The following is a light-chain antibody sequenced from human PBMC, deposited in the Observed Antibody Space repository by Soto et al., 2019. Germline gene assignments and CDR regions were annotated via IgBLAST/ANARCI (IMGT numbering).Light chain of an antibody. Sequence: DIQMTQSPSTLAASVGDRVTITCRASQSISSWLAWYQQKPGKAPKLLIYKASSLESVVPSRFSGSGSGTDFTLTISSLQPDDFATYYCQQYNSYSPGFGQGTKVDIK. CDR2: KAS. V-gene: IGKV1-5*03. J-gene: IGKJ1*01. CDR1: QSISSW. CDR3: QQYNSYSPG.